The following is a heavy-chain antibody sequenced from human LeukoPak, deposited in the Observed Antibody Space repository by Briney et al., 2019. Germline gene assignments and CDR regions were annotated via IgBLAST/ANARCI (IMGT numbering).Heavy chain of an antibody. J-gene: IGHJ5*02. CDR2: IYYSGST. CDR1: GGPISSYY. V-gene: IGHV4-59*08. D-gene: IGHD2-2*01. CDR3: ARHHQVSGYCSSTSCRDWFDP. Sequence: PSETLSLTCTVSGGPISSYYWSWIRQLPGKGLEGIGYIYYSGSTNYNPSLKSRVTISVDTSKNQFSLKLSSVTAADTAVYYCARHHQVSGYCSSTSCRDWFDPWGQGTLVTVSS.